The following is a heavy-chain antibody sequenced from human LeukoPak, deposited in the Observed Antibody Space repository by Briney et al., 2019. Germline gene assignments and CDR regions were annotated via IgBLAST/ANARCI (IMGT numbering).Heavy chain of an antibody. J-gene: IGHJ6*02. V-gene: IGHV3-74*01. CDR2: INSDGSST. Sequence: PGGSLRLSCAASGFTFSRTWMYWVRQAPGKGLVWVSRINSDGSSTTYADSVKGRFTISRDNAKNTAYLQMNSLRGEDTAVYFCARDWHYAMDVWGQWTTVTVSS. CDR3: ARDWHYAMDV. CDR1: GFTFSRTW.